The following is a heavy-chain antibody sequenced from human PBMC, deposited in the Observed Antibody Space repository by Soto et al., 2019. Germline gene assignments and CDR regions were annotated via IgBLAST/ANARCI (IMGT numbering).Heavy chain of an antibody. CDR3: AKDNPYDYIRGDIDV. V-gene: IGHV3-23*01. J-gene: IGHJ3*01. D-gene: IGHD3-16*01. CDR2: SGSGGST. CDR1: GFPLRSYT. Sequence: EVQLLESGGDLVQPGGSLRLSCAASGFPLRSYTMSWVRQAPGKGLEWVSVSGSGGSTYYADAVKGRFTISRDNSKNTLYMEMNSMRVEDTAVYYCAKDNPYDYIRGDIDVWGQGTMVTVSS.